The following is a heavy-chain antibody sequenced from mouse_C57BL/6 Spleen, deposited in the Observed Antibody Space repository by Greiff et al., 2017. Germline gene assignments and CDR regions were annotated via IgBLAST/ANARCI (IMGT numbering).Heavy chain of an antibody. CDR1: GYTFTDYE. V-gene: IGHV1-15*01. CDR3: TRPYDYGAMDY. J-gene: IGHJ4*01. CDR2: IDPETGVT. Sequence: VQLQQSGAELVRPGASVTLSCKASGYTFTDYEMHWVKQTPVHGLEWIGAIDPETGVTAYNQKFKGKAILTADKSASTAYMELRSLTSEDSAVYYCTRPYDYGAMDYWGQGTSVTVSS. D-gene: IGHD2-4*01.